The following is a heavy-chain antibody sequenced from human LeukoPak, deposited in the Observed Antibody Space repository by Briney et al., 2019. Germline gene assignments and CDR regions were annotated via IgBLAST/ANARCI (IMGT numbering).Heavy chain of an antibody. CDR3: ASSKKGGYSSGWYFGVFDY. D-gene: IGHD6-19*01. CDR2: INHSGST. Sequence: SETLSLTCAVYGGSFSGYYWSWIRQPPGKGLEWIGEINHSGSTNYNPSLKSRVTISVDTSKNQFSLKLSSVTAADTAVYYCASSKKGGYSSGWYFGVFDYWGQGTLVTVSS. V-gene: IGHV4-34*01. J-gene: IGHJ4*02. CDR1: GGSFSGYY.